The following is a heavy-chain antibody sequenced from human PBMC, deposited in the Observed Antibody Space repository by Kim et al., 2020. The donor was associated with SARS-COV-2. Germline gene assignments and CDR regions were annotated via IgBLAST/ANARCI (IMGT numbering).Heavy chain of an antibody. CDR2: INPNSGGT. D-gene: IGHD2-2*02. CDR3: AREPAAIKEGEYYYYYYGMDV. V-gene: IGHV1-2*02. Sequence: ASVKVSCKASGYTFTGYYMHWVRQAPGQGLEWMGWINPNSGGTNYAQKFQGRVTMTRDTSISTAYMELSRLRSDDTAVYYCAREPAAIKEGEYYYYYYGMDVWGQGTTVTVSS. J-gene: IGHJ6*02. CDR1: GYTFTGYY.